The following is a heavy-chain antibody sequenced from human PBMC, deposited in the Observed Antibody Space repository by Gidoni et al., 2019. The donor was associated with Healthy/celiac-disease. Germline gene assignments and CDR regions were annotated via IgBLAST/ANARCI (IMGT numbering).Heavy chain of an antibody. CDR2: INPSGGST. D-gene: IGHD3-10*01. CDR3: ASRGSGSYDDYYYGMDV. J-gene: IGHJ6*04. CDR1: GYTFTSYY. Sequence: QVQLVQSGAEVKKPGASVTVSCKASGYTFTSYYMHWVRQAPGQGLEWMGIINPSGGSTSYAQKFQGRVTMTRDTSTSTVYMELSSLRSEDTAVYYCASRGSGSYDDYYYGMDVWGKGTTVTVSS. V-gene: IGHV1-46*03.